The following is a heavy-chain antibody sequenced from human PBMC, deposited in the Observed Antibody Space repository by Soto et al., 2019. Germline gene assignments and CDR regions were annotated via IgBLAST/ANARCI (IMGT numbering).Heavy chain of an antibody. CDR1: GGTFSSYA. J-gene: IGHJ3*02. Sequence: QVQLVQSGAEVKKPGSSVKVSCKASGGTFSSYAISWVRQAPGQGLEWMGGIIPIFGTANYAQKFQGRVTITADESTSTAYMELSSLRAEDTAVYYCARVHTYYYDSSGLNDAFDIWGQGTMVTVSS. CDR2: IIPIFGTA. D-gene: IGHD3-22*01. V-gene: IGHV1-69*01. CDR3: ARVHTYYYDSSGLNDAFDI.